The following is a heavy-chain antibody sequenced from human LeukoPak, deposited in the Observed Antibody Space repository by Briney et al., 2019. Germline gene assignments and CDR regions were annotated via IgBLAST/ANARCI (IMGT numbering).Heavy chain of an antibody. CDR2: ISSSSSYT. V-gene: IGHV3-21*01. CDR1: GFTFSSYS. D-gene: IGHD6-19*01. Sequence: GGSLRLSCAASGFTFSSYSMNWVRQAPGKGLEWVSSISSSSSYTYYADSVKGRFTISRDNAKNSLYLQMNSLRAEDTAVYYCARSRGSSGWYRWFDPWGQGTLVTVSS. CDR3: ARSRGSSGWYRWFDP. J-gene: IGHJ5*02.